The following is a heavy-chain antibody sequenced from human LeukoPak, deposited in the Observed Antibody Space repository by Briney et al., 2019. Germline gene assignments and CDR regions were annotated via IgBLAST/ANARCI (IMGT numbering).Heavy chain of an antibody. Sequence: SQTLSLTCPVSGGSIKSGGTYCSWIRQLPGKGLEWIGYTYYSGSTYYNPSLESRLTISVDTSKNQFFLHLTSVTAADTAVYYCARHLAMATIGGRFDPWGQGTQVTVSS. D-gene: IGHD5-24*01. J-gene: IGHJ5*02. V-gene: IGHV4-31*03. CDR1: GGSIKSGGTY. CDR3: ARHLAMATIGGRFDP. CDR2: TYYSGST.